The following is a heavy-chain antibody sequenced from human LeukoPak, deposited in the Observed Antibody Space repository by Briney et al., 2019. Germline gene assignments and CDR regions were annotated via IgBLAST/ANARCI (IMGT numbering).Heavy chain of an antibody. V-gene: IGHV1-69*13. D-gene: IGHD2-2*01. CDR2: IIPISGTT. Sequence: SVKVSCKASGGTFSRYAISWVRQAPGQGLEWMGGIIPISGTTNYAQKFQGRVTITADESTSTAYMELSSLRSEDTAMYYCATYCSSANCYIWGYYFDSWGQGTLVTVSS. CDR1: GGTFSRYA. CDR3: ATYCSSANCYIWGYYFDS. J-gene: IGHJ4*02.